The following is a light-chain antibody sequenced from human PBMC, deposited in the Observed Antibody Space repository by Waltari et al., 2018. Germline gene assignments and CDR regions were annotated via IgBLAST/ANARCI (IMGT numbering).Light chain of an antibody. J-gene: IGLJ2*01. CDR2: GNT. Sequence: QSVLTQPPSVSGAPGQRVTISCAGSSSNIGEGYDVNWYHQLPGTAPKLLIFGNTNRPSGVPDRFSGSKSGTSASLAITGLQAEDEAYYYCQSYDSGLSGSVFGGGTKVTVL. CDR1: SSNIGEGYD. CDR3: QSYDSGLSGSV. V-gene: IGLV1-40*01.